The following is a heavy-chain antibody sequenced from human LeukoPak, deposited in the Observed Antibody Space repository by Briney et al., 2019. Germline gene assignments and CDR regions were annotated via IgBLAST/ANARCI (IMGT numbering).Heavy chain of an antibody. D-gene: IGHD2-15*01. CDR3: ATGVAKTGXRAXHWFDP. CDR1: GYTLTELS. V-gene: IGHV1-24*01. CDR2: FDPXDGXT. J-gene: IGHJ5*02. Sequence: ASVKVSCKVSGYTLTELSMHWVRQAPGKGLEWMGGFDPXDGXTIYAQKFQGRVTMTEDTSTDTAYMELSSLRSEDTAVYYCATGVAKTGXRAXHWFDPWGQGTLVTVSS.